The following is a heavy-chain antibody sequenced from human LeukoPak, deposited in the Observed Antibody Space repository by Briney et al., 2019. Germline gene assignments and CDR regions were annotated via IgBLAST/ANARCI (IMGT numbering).Heavy chain of an antibody. CDR1: GRSLSGYY. Sequence: SETLSLTCAVYGRSLSGYYWSWIRQPPGKGLEWIREINHSGSTNYNPFLKSRVTISVDTSKNQFSLKLSSVTAADTAVYYCAREGPYCSSTSCYPSNWFDPWGQGTLVTVSS. D-gene: IGHD2-2*01. J-gene: IGHJ5*02. CDR3: AREGPYCSSTSCYPSNWFDP. CDR2: INHSGST. V-gene: IGHV4-34*01.